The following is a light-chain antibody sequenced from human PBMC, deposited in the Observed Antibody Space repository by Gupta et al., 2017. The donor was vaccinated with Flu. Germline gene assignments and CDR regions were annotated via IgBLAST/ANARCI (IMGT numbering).Light chain of an antibody. J-gene: IGKJ1*01. Sequence: PSSVSASVGDTGTITCRASQGISAWLASYQHKPGIVPKLLMSAASSVESGVPTRFSGSGSGTDFTLIISLLQPEDFATYYCQRTDKFPWTFGQGTKVEIK. CDR2: AAS. V-gene: IGKV1-12*01. CDR3: QRTDKFPWT. CDR1: QGISAW.